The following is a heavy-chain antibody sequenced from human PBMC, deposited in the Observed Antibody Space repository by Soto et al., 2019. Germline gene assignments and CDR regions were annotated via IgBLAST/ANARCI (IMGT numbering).Heavy chain of an antibody. Sequence: EVQLVESGGGLVKPGGSLRLSCAASGFTRSSFSMNWFRQAPGKGLEWVSSISSSSSFIYQADTVKGRFTISRDNAKYSLYLQMNSLRAEDTDVYYCARDRDCYFDLWVRGSLVTVS. CDR1: GFTRSSFS. D-gene: IGHD3-10*01. V-gene: IGHV3-21*01. J-gene: IGHJ2*01. CDR3: ARDRDCYFDL. CDR2: ISSSSSFI.